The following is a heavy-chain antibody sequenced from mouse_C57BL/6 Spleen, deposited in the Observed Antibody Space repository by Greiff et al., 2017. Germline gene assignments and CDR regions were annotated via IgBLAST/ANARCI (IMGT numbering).Heavy chain of an antibody. J-gene: IGHJ4*01. CDR2: IHPNSGST. CDR3: ARLELRPLYAMDY. Sequence: QVQLQQPGAELVKPGASVKLSCKASGYTFTSYWMHWVKQRPGQGLEWIGMIHPNSGSTNYNEKFKSKATLTVDKSSSTAYMQLSSLTSEDSAVYYCARLELRPLYAMDYWGQGTSVTVSS. CDR1: GYTFTSYW. V-gene: IGHV1-64*01. D-gene: IGHD3-2*02.